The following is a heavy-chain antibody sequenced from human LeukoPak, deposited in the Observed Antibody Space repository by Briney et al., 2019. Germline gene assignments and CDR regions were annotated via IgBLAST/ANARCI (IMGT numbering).Heavy chain of an antibody. V-gene: IGHV1-18*01. D-gene: IGHD6-13*01. CDR1: GYTFTSYG. CDR2: LSAYNGNT. CDR3: ARSPPSSSWYDWYFDL. Sequence: ASVKVSCKASGYTFTSYGISWVRQAPGQGLEWMGWLSAYNGNTNYAQKLQGRVTMTTDTSTSTAYMELRSLRSDDTAVYYCARSPPSSSWYDWYFDLWGRGTLVTVSS. J-gene: IGHJ2*01.